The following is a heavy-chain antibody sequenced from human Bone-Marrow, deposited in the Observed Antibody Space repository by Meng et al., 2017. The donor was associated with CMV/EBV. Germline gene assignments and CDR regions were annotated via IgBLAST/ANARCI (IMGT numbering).Heavy chain of an antibody. D-gene: IGHD4-23*01. CDR3: ARDAGNSGYGMDV. CDR1: GFTFSSYA. Sequence: GESLKISCAASGFTFSSYAMSWVRQAPGKGLEWISWISYITSDGSTYYADSVKGRFTISRDNAKNSLYLQMNSLRAEDTAVYYCARDAGNSGYGMDVWGQGTTVTVS. V-gene: IGHV3-48*04. CDR2: ISYITSDGST. J-gene: IGHJ6*02.